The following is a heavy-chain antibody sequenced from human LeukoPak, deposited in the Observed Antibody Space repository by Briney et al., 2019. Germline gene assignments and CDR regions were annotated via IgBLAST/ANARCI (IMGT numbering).Heavy chain of an antibody. CDR3: ARRAGAYSHPYDY. CDR2: ISSNGGST. Sequence: GGSLRLSRAASGFTFSSYAMHWVRQAPGKGLEYVSAISSNGGSTYYANSVKGRFTISRDNSKNTLYLQMNSLRAEDTAVYYCARRAGAYSHPYDYWGQGTLVTVSS. CDR1: GFTFSSYA. D-gene: IGHD4/OR15-4a*01. J-gene: IGHJ4*02. V-gene: IGHV3-64*01.